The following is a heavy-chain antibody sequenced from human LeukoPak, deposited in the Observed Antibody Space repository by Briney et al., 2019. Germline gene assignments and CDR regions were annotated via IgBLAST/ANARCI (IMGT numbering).Heavy chain of an antibody. CDR1: GFTFSSYG. Sequence: GGSLRLSCAASGFTFSSYGMHWVRQAPGKGLEWVAVISYDGSNKYYADSVKGRFTISRDNSKNTLYLQMNSLRAEDTAVYSCAKDGSLAATGNYYYYMDVWGKGTTVTVSS. D-gene: IGHD6-13*01. V-gene: IGHV3-30*18. CDR3: AKDGSLAATGNYYYYMDV. J-gene: IGHJ6*03. CDR2: ISYDGSNK.